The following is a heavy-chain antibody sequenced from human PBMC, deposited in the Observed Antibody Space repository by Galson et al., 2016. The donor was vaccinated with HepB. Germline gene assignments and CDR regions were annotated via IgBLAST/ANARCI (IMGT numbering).Heavy chain of an antibody. V-gene: IGHV4-59*01. CDR2: MYDSGTT. J-gene: IGHJ4*02. D-gene: IGHD5-12*01. Sequence: SETLSLTCTVSSGSIRGSYWTWIRQPPGKGLAWIGYMYDSGTTHHNPALQSRVTISIDTSKNQFSLQLSSVTAADTALYFCARGKRGSRGYDEAIDSWGQGSLVTVSS. CDR3: ARGKRGSRGYDEAIDS. CDR1: SGSIRGSY.